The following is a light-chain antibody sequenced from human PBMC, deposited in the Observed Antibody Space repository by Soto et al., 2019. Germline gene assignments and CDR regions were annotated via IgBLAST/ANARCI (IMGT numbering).Light chain of an antibody. Sequence: QSALTQPASVSGSPGQSITIPCTGTSSDVGDYNSVSWYQQHPGKGPKLMIYEVSNRPSGVSFRFSGSKAANTASLTISGLQAEDEAHYYCSSYTSRNTVIFGGGTKLTVL. CDR1: SSDVGDYNS. CDR2: EVS. J-gene: IGLJ2*01. CDR3: SSYTSRNTVI. V-gene: IGLV2-14*01.